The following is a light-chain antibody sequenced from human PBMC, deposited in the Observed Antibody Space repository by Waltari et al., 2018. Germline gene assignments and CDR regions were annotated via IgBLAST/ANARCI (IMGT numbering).Light chain of an antibody. Sequence: QSALTQPASVSGSPGQSITISCTGTRNDIGSYNLVSWYQQHPGKAPKVMIYEGSKRPAGVSHRFACSKSGSTASLTISGLQAEDEADYYGCSYSDTSAFYVFGAGTKVTVL. CDR3: CSYSDTSAFYV. CDR2: EGS. V-gene: IGLV2-23*01. CDR1: RNDIGSYNL. J-gene: IGLJ1*01.